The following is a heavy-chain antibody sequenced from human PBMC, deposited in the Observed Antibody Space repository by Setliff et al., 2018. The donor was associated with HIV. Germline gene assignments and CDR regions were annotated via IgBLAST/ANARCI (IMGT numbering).Heavy chain of an antibody. CDR3: ARQAWHSGRNGYFVDY. CDR2: IYQTGSI. V-gene: IGHV4-38-2*02. Sequence: SETVSLTCSVSGYSITNGYYWGWFRQSPGKGLEWIATIYQTGSIYYNPSLQNRVTLLLDMSKNQFSLKLSSVTAADTAVYYCARQAWHSGRNGYFVDYWGQGTLVTVSS. J-gene: IGHJ4*02. D-gene: IGHD2-15*01. CDR1: GYSITNGYY.